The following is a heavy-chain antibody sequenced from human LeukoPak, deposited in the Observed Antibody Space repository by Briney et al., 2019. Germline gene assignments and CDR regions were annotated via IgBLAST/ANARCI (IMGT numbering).Heavy chain of an antibody. J-gene: IGHJ3*02. Sequence: PSETLSLTCPDSVGSISSGSYYWSWIRQPAGKGMEWIGYIYYSGSTNYNPSLKSRVTISVDTSKNQFSLKLSSVTAADTAVYYCARDRNYDSSGRQSDYAFDIWGQGTMVTVSS. CDR2: IYYSGST. D-gene: IGHD3-22*01. CDR1: VGSISSGSYY. CDR3: ARDRNYDSSGRQSDYAFDI. V-gene: IGHV4-61*10.